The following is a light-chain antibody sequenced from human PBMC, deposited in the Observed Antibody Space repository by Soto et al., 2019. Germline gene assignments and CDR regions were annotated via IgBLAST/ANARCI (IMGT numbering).Light chain of an antibody. CDR2: DVS. J-gene: IGLJ1*01. V-gene: IGLV2-11*01. Sequence: QSVLTQPRSVSGSPGQSVTISCTGTSSDVGGYNYVSWYQQHPGKAPKLMIYDVSKRPSGVPDRFSGSTSGNTASLTISGLPAEDEADYYCCSYAGSYTVYVFGTGTKLTVL. CDR3: CSYAGSYTVYV. CDR1: SSDVGGYNY.